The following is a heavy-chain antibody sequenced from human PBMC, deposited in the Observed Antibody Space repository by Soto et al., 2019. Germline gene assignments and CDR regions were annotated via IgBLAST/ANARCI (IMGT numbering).Heavy chain of an antibody. CDR3: TGEVASGY. J-gene: IGHJ4*02. V-gene: IGHV3-30*03. Sequence: QVQLVESGGGVVQPGRSLRLSCAGSGFTVSTDGMHWVRQAPGKGLEWVAVISRDGGTKYYADSVKGRFTISRDNSRNTLFLEMNSLRGDDMAVYYCTGEVASGYWGQGALVTVS. CDR2: ISRDGGTK. CDR1: GFTVSTDG. D-gene: IGHD2-8*02.